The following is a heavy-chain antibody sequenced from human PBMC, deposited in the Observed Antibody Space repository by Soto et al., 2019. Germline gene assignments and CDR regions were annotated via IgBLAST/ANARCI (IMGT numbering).Heavy chain of an antibody. CDR2: ISWNSGSI. V-gene: IGHV3-9*01. CDR1: GFTFDDYA. CDR3: AKAGFWSGYYSLVDY. D-gene: IGHD3-3*01. J-gene: IGHJ4*02. Sequence: VPLVESGGGLVQPGRSLRLSCAASGFTFDDYAMHWVRQAPGKGLEWVSGISWNSGSIGYADSVKGRFTISRDNAKNSLYLQMNSLRAEDTALYYCAKAGFWSGYYSLVDYWGQGTLVTVSS.